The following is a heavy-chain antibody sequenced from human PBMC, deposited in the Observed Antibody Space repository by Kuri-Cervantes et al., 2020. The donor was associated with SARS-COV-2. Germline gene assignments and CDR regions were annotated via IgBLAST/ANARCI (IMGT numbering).Heavy chain of an antibody. Sequence: GESLKISCAASGITFRSYGMHWVRQAPGKGLAWVAVISYDGSNKYYADAVKGRFTISRDNSKNTLYLQMNSLRAEDTAVYYCAKDADYYDSGGDGMDVWGQGTTVTVSS. CDR1: GITFRSYG. J-gene: IGHJ6*02. D-gene: IGHD3-22*01. CDR2: ISYDGSNK. V-gene: IGHV3-30*18. CDR3: AKDADYYDSGGDGMDV.